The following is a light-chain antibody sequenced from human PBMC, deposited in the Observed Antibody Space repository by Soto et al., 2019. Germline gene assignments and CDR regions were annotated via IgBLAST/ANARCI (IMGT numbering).Light chain of an antibody. CDR2: GAS. Sequence: EFVLTQSPGTLSLSPGERATLSCRASQSVSSSYLAWYQQKPGQAPRILIYGASTRATGIPDRFSGSGSGXXXXXXXXXXXXXXXALYYCQQYGSSPPLTFGGGTKVEIK. CDR1: QSVSSSY. V-gene: IGKV3-20*01. CDR3: QQYGSSPPLT. J-gene: IGKJ4*01.